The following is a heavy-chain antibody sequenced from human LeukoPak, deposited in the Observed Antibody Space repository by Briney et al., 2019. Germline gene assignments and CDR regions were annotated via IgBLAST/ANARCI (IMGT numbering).Heavy chain of an antibody. CDR2: IKQDGSEK. D-gene: IGHD6-19*01. J-gene: IGHJ4*02. CDR3: AKGPQQWLVDY. Sequence: GGSLRLSCAASGFTFSSNWMSWVRQAPGKGLEWVANIKQDGSEKYYVDSVKGRFTISRDNAKNSLYLQMNSLRAEDTAVYYCAKGPQQWLVDYWGQGTPVTVSS. V-gene: IGHV3-7*05. CDR1: GFTFSSNW.